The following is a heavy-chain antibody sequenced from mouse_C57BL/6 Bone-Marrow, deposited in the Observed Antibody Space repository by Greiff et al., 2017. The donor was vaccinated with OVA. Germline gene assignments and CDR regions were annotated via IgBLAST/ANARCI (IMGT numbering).Heavy chain of an antibody. CDR3: TRDYYGSSYGDYAMDY. J-gene: IGHJ4*01. V-gene: IGHV5-9-1*02. CDR1: GFTFSSYA. Sequence: EVMLVESGEGLVKPGGSLKLSCAASGFTFSSYARVGVRGIPEQRGGWVAHISSGGDYIYYADTVKGRFTISRDNARNTLYLQMSSLKSEDTAMYYCTRDYYGSSYGDYAMDYWGQGTSVTVSS. CDR2: ISSGGDYI. D-gene: IGHD1-1*01.